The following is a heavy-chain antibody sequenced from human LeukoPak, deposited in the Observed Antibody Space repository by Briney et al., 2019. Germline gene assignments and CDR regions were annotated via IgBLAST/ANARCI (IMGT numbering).Heavy chain of an antibody. CDR3: AKKLRYSDWSPGGTGYFDY. J-gene: IGHJ4*02. D-gene: IGHD3-9*01. CDR2: ISGSGGST. V-gene: IGHV3-23*01. CDR1: GFTFSSYG. Sequence: PGGSLRLSCAASGFTFSSYGMSWVRQAPGKGLEWVSAISGSGGSTYYADSVKGRFTISRDNSKNTLYLQMNSLRAEDTAVYYCAKKLRYSDWSPGGTGYFDYWGQGTLVTVSS.